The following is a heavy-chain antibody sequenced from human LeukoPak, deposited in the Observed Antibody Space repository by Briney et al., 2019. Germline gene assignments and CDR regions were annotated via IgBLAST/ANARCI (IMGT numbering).Heavy chain of an antibody. CDR1: GGTFSSYA. V-gene: IGHV1-69*04. D-gene: IGHD3-3*01. Sequence: SVKVSCKASGGTFSSYAISWVRQAPGQGLEWMGRIIPILGIANYAQKFQGRVTITADKSTSTAYMELSSLRSEDMAVYYCARDFSNRFGVVTATGAFDIWGQGTMVTVSS. CDR3: ARDFSNRFGVVTATGAFDI. CDR2: IIPILGIA. J-gene: IGHJ3*02.